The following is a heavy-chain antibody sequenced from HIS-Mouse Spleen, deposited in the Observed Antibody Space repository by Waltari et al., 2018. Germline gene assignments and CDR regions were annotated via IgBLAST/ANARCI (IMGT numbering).Heavy chain of an antibody. D-gene: IGHD3-22*01. CDR3: ARDYYYDSSGYYPQTYYFDY. V-gene: IGHV4-34*01. CDR2: ITHSGST. Sequence: QVQLQQWGAGLLKPSETLSLTCAVYGGSFSGYYWSWIRQPPGQGPEWIGEITHSGSTNYNPSLKSRVTISVDTSKNQFSLKLSSVTAADTAVYYCARDYYYDSSGYYPQTYYFDYWGQGTLVTVSS. CDR1: GGSFSGYY. J-gene: IGHJ4*02.